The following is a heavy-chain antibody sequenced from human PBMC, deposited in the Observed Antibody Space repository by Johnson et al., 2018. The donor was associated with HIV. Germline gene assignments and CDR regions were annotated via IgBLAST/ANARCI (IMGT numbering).Heavy chain of an antibody. V-gene: IGHV3-9*01. CDR2: ISWNSGST. J-gene: IGHJ3*02. Sequence: VQLVESGGGLVQPGGSLRLSCTASGFTFSSYVIHWVRQAPGKGLEWVSGISWNSGSTGYADSVKGRFTISRDNAKKSLYLEMNSLRAEDTALYYCARDSRDDAFDIWGQGTMVTVSS. CDR1: GFTFSSYV. CDR3: ARDSRDDAFDI.